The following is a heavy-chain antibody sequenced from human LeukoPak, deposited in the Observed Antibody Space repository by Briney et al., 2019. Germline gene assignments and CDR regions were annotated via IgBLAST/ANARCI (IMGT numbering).Heavy chain of an antibody. CDR1: GFSFSDFY. Sequence: GGSLRLSCAASGFSFSDFYMSWIRQAPGQGLEWVSYITDTDSTIYYADSVKGRFTISRDDAKNSLYLQMNSLRAEDTAVYYCARVIRGSGTYYFDYWGQGTVVTVSS. V-gene: IGHV3-11*04. J-gene: IGHJ4*02. CDR3: ARVIRGSGTYYFDY. CDR2: ITDTDSTI. D-gene: IGHD3-10*01.